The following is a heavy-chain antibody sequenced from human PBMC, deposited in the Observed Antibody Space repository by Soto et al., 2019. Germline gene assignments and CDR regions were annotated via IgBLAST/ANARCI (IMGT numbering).Heavy chain of an antibody. J-gene: IGHJ4*02. CDR3: ARGTVPAAMYFDY. CDR2: ISSSSSYI. D-gene: IGHD2-2*01. V-gene: IGHV3-21*01. CDR1: GSTFSSYS. Sequence: PGGSLRLSCAASGSTFSSYSMNWVRQAPGKGLEWVSSISSSSSYIYYADSVKGRFTISRDNAKNSLYLQMNSLRAEDTAVYYCARGTVPAAMYFDYWGQGTLVTVSS.